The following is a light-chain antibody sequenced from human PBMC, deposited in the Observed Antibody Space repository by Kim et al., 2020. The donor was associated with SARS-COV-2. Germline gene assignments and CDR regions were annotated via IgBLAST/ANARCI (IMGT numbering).Light chain of an antibody. CDR2: QDS. J-gene: IGLJ3*02. Sequence: VSPGKTASIPCSGDKLGDKYACWYQQKPGQSPLLVIYQDSKRPSGIPERFSGSNSGNTATLTISGTQAMDEADYYCQAWDSSTWVFGGGTQLTVL. CDR3: QAWDSSTWV. CDR1: KLGDKY. V-gene: IGLV3-1*01.